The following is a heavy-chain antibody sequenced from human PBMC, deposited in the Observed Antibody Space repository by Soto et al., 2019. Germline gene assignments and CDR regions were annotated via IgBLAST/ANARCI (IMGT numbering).Heavy chain of an antibody. Sequence: GGSLRLSCAASGFTVSSNYMSWVRQAPGKGLEWVSVIYSGGSTYYADSVKGRFTISRDNARNSLYLQMNSLRDEDTAVYYCARGSYGSGSYFPTPFDFWGQGTLVTVSS. CDR1: GFTVSSNY. CDR3: ARGSYGSGSYFPTPFDF. V-gene: IGHV3-66*01. D-gene: IGHD3-10*01. J-gene: IGHJ4*02. CDR2: IYSGGST.